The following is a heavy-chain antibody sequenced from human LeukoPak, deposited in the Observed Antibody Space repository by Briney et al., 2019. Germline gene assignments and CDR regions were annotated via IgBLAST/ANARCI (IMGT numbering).Heavy chain of an antibody. CDR1: GFTFSSYE. Sequence: PGGSLRLSCAASGFTFSSYEMNWVRQAPGKGLEWVSYISSSGSTIYYADSVKGRFTISRDNAKNSLYLQMNSLRAEDTAVYYCARRDRITMIVVVTDPFDYWGQGTLVTVSS. J-gene: IGHJ4*02. CDR2: ISSSGSTI. D-gene: IGHD3-22*01. V-gene: IGHV3-48*03. CDR3: ARRDRITMIVVVTDPFDY.